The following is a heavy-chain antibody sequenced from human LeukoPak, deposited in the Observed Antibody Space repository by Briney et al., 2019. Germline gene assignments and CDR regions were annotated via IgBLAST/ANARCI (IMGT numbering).Heavy chain of an antibody. D-gene: IGHD7-27*01. CDR3: ARDIPSLGKFDL. CDR2: IKQDGREK. Sequence: PGGSLRLSCAASGFTFSNYWMSWVRQAPGKGLEWVANIKQDGREKYYVGSVRGRFTISRDDADNSLFLQMDSLRAEDTAVYYCARDIPSLGKFDLWGQGTLVTASS. J-gene: IGHJ4*02. CDR1: GFTFSNYW. V-gene: IGHV3-7*01.